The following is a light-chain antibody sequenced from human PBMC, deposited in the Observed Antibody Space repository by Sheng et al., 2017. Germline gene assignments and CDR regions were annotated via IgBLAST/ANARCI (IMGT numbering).Light chain of an antibody. J-gene: IGKJ5*01. CDR2: WAS. CDR3: QQYYSTLIT. Sequence: DIVMTQSPDSLAVSLGERATINCKSSQSILYSSKNKNYLAWYQQKPGQPPKLLIYWASTRESGVPDRFSGSGSGTDFTLTISSLQAEDVAVYYCQQYYSTLITFG. CDR1: QSILYSSKNKNY. V-gene: IGKV4-1*01.